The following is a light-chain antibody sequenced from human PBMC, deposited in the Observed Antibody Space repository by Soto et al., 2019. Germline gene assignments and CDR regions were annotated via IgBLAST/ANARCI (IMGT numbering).Light chain of an antibody. Sequence: EIVMTQSPATLSVSPGERATLSCRASQSVSSNLAWYQQKPGQAPRLLIYGASTRATGIPARLSGSGSGTAFTLTISSLQSEDLAVYYCQQYNNWPPVTFGQGTRLEMK. V-gene: IGKV3-15*01. CDR1: QSVSSN. J-gene: IGKJ5*01. CDR2: GAS. CDR3: QQYNNWPPVT.